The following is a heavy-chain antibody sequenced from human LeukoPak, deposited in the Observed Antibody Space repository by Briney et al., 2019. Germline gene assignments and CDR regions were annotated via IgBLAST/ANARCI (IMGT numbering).Heavy chain of an antibody. CDR1: GYTFTGYY. J-gene: IGHJ4*02. Sequence: ASVKVSCKASGYTFTGYYMHWVRQAPGQGVEWMGWINPNSGGTNYAQKFQGRVTMTRDTSISTAYMELSRLRSDDTAVYYCARDGLGELSLGSAGDYWGQGTLVTVSS. CDR3: ARDGLGELSLGSAGDY. V-gene: IGHV1-2*02. CDR2: INPNSGGT. D-gene: IGHD3-16*02.